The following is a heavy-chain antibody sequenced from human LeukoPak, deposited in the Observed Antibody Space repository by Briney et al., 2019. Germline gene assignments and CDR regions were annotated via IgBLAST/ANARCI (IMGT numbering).Heavy chain of an antibody. CDR2: IYYSGST. V-gene: IGHV4-31*03. J-gene: IGHJ4*02. Sequence: SQTLSLTCTVAGGFKSRGGYYWRWIRKHPGKGLEWIGYIYYSGSTYYNPSLKSRVTISVDTTKNQFSLKLSSVTAADTAVYYCARSGGSYFDYWGQGTLVTVSS. D-gene: IGHD6-25*01. CDR1: GGFKSRGGYY. CDR3: ARSGGSYFDY.